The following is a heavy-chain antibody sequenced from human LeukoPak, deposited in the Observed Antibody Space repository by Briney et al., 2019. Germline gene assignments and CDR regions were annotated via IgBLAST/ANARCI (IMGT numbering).Heavy chain of an antibody. D-gene: IGHD2-2*01. CDR1: GYTFTSYD. CDR2: MNPNSGNT. J-gene: IGHJ5*02. V-gene: IGHV1-8*01. CDR3: ARSYCTSTSCYDWFDP. Sequence: ASVKDSCKASGYTFTSYDINWVRQATGQGLEWMGWMNPNSGNTGYAQKFQGRVTMTRNTSISTAYMELSSLRSEDTAVYYCARSYCTSTSCYDWFDPWGQGTLVTVSS.